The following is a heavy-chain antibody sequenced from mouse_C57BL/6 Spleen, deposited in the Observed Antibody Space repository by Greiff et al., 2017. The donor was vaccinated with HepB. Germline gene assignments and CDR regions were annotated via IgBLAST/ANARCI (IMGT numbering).Heavy chain of an antibody. CDR2: INYDGSST. Sequence: DVQLVESEGGLVQPGSSMKLSCTASGFTFSDYYMAWVRQVPEKGLEWVANINYDGSSTYYLDSLKSRFIISRDNAKNILYLQMSSLKSEDTATYYCARDRDYYYGSSLWYFDVWGTGTTVTVSS. J-gene: IGHJ1*03. D-gene: IGHD1-1*01. V-gene: IGHV5-16*01. CDR3: ARDRDYYYGSSLWYFDV. CDR1: GFTFSDYY.